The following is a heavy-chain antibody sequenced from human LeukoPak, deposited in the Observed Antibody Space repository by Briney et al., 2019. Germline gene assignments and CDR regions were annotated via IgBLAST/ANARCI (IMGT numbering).Heavy chain of an antibody. CDR2: ISGSGGST. CDR3: AKDRSSWYVGDYFDY. D-gene: IGHD6-13*01. CDR1: GFTLSSYG. Sequence: HPGRSLRLSCAASGFTLSSYGMHWVRQAPGKGLEWVSAISGSGGSTYYADSVKGRFTISRDNTKNTLYLQMNSLRAEDTAVYYCAKDRSSWYVGDYFDYWGQGTLVTVSS. V-gene: IGHV3-23*01. J-gene: IGHJ4*02.